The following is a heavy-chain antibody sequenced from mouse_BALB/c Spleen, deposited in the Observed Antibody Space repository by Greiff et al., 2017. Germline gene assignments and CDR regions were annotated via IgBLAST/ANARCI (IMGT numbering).Heavy chain of an antibody. CDR3: APYSAWFAY. CDR1: GFNIKDTY. CDR2: IDPANGNT. Sequence: EVQLQQPGAELVKPGASVKLSCTASGFNIKDTYMHWVKQRPEQGLEWIGRIDPANGNTKYDPKFQGKATITADTSSNTAYLQLSSLTSEDTAVYYCAPYSAWFAYWGQGTLVTVSA. D-gene: IGHD2-10*01. V-gene: IGHV14-3*02. J-gene: IGHJ3*01.